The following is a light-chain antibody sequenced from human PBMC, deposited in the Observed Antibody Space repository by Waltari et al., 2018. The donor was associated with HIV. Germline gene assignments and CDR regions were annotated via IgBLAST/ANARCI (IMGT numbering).Light chain of an antibody. CDR3: AAWDDALGGQGV. J-gene: IGLJ3*02. Sequence: QSVLTQPPSASGTPGQRVTISCSGRSSNIGVNTVNWYQQLPGTAPKLLIYSNNQRPSGVPDRFSGSKSGASASLAISGLQSEDEADYYCAAWDDALGGQGVFGGGTKLTVL. V-gene: IGLV1-44*01. CDR2: SNN. CDR1: SSNIGVNT.